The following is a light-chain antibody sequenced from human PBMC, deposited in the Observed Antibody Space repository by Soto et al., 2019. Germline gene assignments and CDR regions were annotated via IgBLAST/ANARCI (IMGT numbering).Light chain of an antibody. CDR1: QSVSSY. Sequence: EIVLTQSPATLSLSPGERATLSCRASQSVSSYLAWYQQKPGQAPRLLIYDASNRATGIPARFSGSGSGTDFTLTISSLEPEDVAGYYCQQRSNGPTFGGGTKVEIK. CDR2: DAS. CDR3: QQRSNGPT. V-gene: IGKV3-11*01. J-gene: IGKJ4*01.